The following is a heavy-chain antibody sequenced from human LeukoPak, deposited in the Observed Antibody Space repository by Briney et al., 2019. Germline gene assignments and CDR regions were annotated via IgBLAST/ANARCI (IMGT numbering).Heavy chain of an antibody. J-gene: IGHJ4*02. CDR3: AKDLGAYYDFWSGYYSQADGY. CDR1: GFTFSSYG. D-gene: IGHD3-3*01. V-gene: IGHV3-30*18. Sequence: GGSLRLSCAASGFTFSSYGMHWVRQAPGKGLEWVAVISYDGSNKYYADSVKGRFTISRDNSKNTLYLQMNSLRAEDTAVYYCAKDLGAYYDFWSGYYSQADGYWGQGTLVAVSS. CDR2: ISYDGSNK.